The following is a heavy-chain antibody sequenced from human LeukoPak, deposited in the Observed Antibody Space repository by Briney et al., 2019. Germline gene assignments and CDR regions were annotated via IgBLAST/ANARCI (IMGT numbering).Heavy chain of an antibody. CDR2: ISDSGGST. J-gene: IGHJ4*02. V-gene: IGHV3-23*01. CDR1: GFTFSSYA. Sequence: GGSLRLSCAASGFTFSSYAVSWVRQAPGKGLAWVSAISDSGGSTQYADSVKGRFTISRDNSKNTLYLQMNSLRAEDTAVYYCARMGSGSSWYRGSFDYWGQGTLVTVSS. CDR3: ARMGSGSSWYRGSFDY. D-gene: IGHD6-13*01.